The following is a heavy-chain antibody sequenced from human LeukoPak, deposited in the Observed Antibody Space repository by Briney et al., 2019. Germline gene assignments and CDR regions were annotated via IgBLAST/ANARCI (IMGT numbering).Heavy chain of an antibody. D-gene: IGHD6-19*01. Sequence: GASVKVSCKASGYTFTTYDINWARQATGQGLEWMGWLNPNNGNTGYAQKFQGRVTITRNTSINTAYMEPSSLRSEDTAVYYCARMTVSGGDNWFDPWGQGTLVTVSS. J-gene: IGHJ5*02. V-gene: IGHV1-8*03. CDR1: GYTFTTYD. CDR2: LNPNNGNT. CDR3: ARMTVSGGDNWFDP.